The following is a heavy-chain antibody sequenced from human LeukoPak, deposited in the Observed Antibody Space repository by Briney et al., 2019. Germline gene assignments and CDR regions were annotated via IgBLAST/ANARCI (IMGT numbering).Heavy chain of an antibody. D-gene: IGHD5-18*01. CDR2: LFDSVNT. V-gene: IGHV4-59*11. J-gene: IGHJ4*02. Sequence: SETLSLTCTVSGGSISSHYWSWIRQPPGKGLEWIAYLFDSVNTKDNPSLQSRLTLSANTSKNQFSLRLSSVTAADTAVYYCATIKRGSIFGYFDFWGQGIKVTVSS. CDR3: ATIKRGSIFGYFDF. CDR1: GGSISSHY.